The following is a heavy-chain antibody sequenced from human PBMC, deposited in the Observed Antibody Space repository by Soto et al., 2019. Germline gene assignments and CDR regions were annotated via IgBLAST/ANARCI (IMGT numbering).Heavy chain of an antibody. D-gene: IGHD6-13*01. J-gene: IGHJ4*02. V-gene: IGHV1-18*01. Sequence: QIQLVQSGAEVKKPGASVKVSCKASGYTFTDYGLSWVRQAPGQGLEWMGWINPYNGDTNDPQKLHGKVTLTTDTSTNTAYMELRSLTSDDPAVYYCALAIAGRRFDYWGQGTLVTVSS. CDR3: ALAIAGRRFDY. CDR2: INPYNGDT. CDR1: GYTFTDYG.